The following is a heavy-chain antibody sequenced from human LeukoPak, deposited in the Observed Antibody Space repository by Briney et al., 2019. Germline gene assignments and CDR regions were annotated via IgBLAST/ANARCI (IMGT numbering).Heavy chain of an antibody. J-gene: IGHJ4*02. Sequence: PGGSLRLSCTASGFTVSSNYMSWVRQAPGKGLEWVSTLYSGGSAYYADSAKGRFIVSRDDSKNTLFLQMNSLRDEDTAVYYCARDFSGYCSGGTCCFGYWGQGTLVTVSS. CDR2: LYSGGSA. CDR3: ARDFSGYCSGGTCCFGY. D-gene: IGHD2-15*01. V-gene: IGHV3-66*01. CDR1: GFTVSSNY.